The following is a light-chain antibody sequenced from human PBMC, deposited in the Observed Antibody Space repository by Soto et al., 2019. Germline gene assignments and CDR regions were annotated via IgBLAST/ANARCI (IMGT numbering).Light chain of an antibody. CDR1: QSVSIL. CDR2: GAS. Sequence: EIVMTQSPATLPVSPGERATLSSRASQSVSILLAWYQQKPGQAPRILIYGASTRDTDMPGRFSGKGAGAEFTLTISSLQSEDFEVYYCQQYRSWPRTFGQGTKVDIK. CDR3: QQYRSWPRT. J-gene: IGKJ1*01. V-gene: IGKV3-15*01.